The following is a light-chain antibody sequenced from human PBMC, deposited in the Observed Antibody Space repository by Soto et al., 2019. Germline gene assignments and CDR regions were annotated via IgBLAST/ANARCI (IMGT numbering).Light chain of an antibody. CDR1: QSVSSSY. J-gene: IGKJ1*01. V-gene: IGKV3D-20*02. CDR3: QQRSNWPPWT. Sequence: IVLTQSPGTLSLSPGERATLSCRASQSVSSSYLAWYQQKPGQAPRLLIYDASSRATGIPARFSGSGSGTDFTLTISSLEPEDFAVYYCQQRSNWPPWTFGQGTKVDI. CDR2: DAS.